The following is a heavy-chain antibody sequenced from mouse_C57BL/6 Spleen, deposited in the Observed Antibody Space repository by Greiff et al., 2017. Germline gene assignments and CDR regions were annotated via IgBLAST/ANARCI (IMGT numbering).Heavy chain of an antibody. CDR3: ARPIIIVTTTGFAY. CDR2: ISSGSSTI. J-gene: IGHJ3*01. CDR1: GFTFSDYG. Sequence: DVMLVESGGGLVKPGGSLKLSCAASGFTFSDYGMHWVRQAPEKGLEWVAYISSGSSTIYYADTVKGRFTISRDNAKNTLFLQMTSLRSEDTAMYYCARPIIIVTTTGFAYWGQGTLVTVSA. V-gene: IGHV5-17*01. D-gene: IGHD2-5*01.